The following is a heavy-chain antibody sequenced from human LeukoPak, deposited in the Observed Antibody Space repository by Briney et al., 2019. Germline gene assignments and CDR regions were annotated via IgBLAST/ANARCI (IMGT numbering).Heavy chain of an antibody. Sequence: GGSLRLSCAASGFTFSSYAMHWVRQAPGKGLEWVAVISYDGSNKYYADSVKGRFTISRDNSKNTLYLQMNSLRAEDTAVYYCARRACSSTSCYVDYWGQGTLVTVSS. CDR1: GFTFSSYA. J-gene: IGHJ4*02. CDR2: ISYDGSNK. V-gene: IGHV3-30-3*01. CDR3: ARRACSSTSCYVDY. D-gene: IGHD2-2*01.